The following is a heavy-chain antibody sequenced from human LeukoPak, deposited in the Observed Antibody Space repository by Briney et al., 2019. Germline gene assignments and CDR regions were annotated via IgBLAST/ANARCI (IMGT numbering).Heavy chain of an antibody. CDR1: GYTFTSYG. V-gene: IGHV1-2*02. D-gene: IGHD2-21*02. CDR2: INPNSGGT. Sequence: GASVKVSCKASGYTFTSYGISWVRQAPGQGLEWMGWINPNSGGTNYAQKFQGRVTMTRDTSISTAYMELSRLRSDDTAVYYCAIRSAPIVVVTAIPEYWGQGTLVTVSS. CDR3: AIRSAPIVVVTAIPEY. J-gene: IGHJ4*02.